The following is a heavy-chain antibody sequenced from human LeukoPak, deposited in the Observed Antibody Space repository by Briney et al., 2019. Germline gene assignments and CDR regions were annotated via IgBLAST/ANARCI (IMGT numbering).Heavy chain of an antibody. CDR3: ASIWRWLRRAHAFDI. CDR2: IIPIFGTA. D-gene: IGHD5-24*01. V-gene: IGHV1-69*13. J-gene: IGHJ3*02. Sequence: GASVKVSCKASGGTFSSYAISWVRQAPGQGLEWMGGIIPIFGTANYAQKFQGRVTITADESTSTAYMELSSLRSEDTAVYYCASIWRWLRRAHAFDIWGQGTMVTVSS. CDR1: GGTFSSYA.